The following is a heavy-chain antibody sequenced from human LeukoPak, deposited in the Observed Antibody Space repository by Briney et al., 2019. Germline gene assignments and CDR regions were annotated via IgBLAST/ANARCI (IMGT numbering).Heavy chain of an antibody. CDR2: IRYDGSNK. V-gene: IGHV3-30*02. CDR3: AKVYRAPRQYAFDI. Sequence: PGGSLRLSCAASGFTFSNYGMHWVRQAPGKGLEWVAFIRYDGSNKYYADSVKGRFTISRDNSKNTLYLQMNSLRAEDTAVYYCAKVYRAPRQYAFDIWGQGTMVTVSS. J-gene: IGHJ3*02. D-gene: IGHD1-14*01. CDR1: GFTFSNYG.